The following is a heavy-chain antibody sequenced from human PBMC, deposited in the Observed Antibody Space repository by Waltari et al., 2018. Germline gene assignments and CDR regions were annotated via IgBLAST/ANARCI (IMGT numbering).Heavy chain of an antibody. CDR2: IYYSGST. Sequence: QLQLQESGPGLVKPSETLSLTCTVSGGSISSSSSYWGWIRQPPGKGLEWIGGIYYSGSTYYNPSLKSRVTISVDTSKNQFSLKLSSVTAADTAVYYCARHGDRDYWGQGTLVTVSS. D-gene: IGHD2-21*01. CDR3: ARHGDRDY. V-gene: IGHV4-39*01. J-gene: IGHJ4*02. CDR1: GGSISSSSSY.